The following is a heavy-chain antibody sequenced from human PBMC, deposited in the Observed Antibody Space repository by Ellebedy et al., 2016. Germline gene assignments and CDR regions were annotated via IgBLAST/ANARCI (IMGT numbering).Heavy chain of an antibody. CDR1: GYTFSNYD. J-gene: IGHJ5*02. D-gene: IGHD3-9*01. Sequence: ASVKVSCKASGYTFSNYDINWVRQAPGQGLEWMGWINTNTGNPTYAQGFTGRFVFSVDTSVSTAYLQISSLKADDTAVYFCAREYYDILTAHSTPWEFNWFDPWGQGTLVTVSS. V-gene: IGHV7-4-1*02. CDR3: AREYYDILTAHSTPWEFNWFDP. CDR2: INTNTGNP.